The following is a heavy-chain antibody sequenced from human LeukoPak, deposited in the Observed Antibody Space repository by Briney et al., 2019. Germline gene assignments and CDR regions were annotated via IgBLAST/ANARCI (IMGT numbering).Heavy chain of an antibody. D-gene: IGHD5-24*01. J-gene: IGHJ6*03. V-gene: IGHV3-30*02. CDR3: ASSGIDGYNNYYYYMDV. Sequence: GGSLRLSCAASRFAFSSYGMHWVRQAPGKGLEWVAYIQYDGSNEQYADSVKGRFSISRDSSKNILYLQMNSLRAEDTAVYYCASSGIDGYNNYYYYMDVWGKGTTVTISS. CDR1: RFAFSSYG. CDR2: IQYDGSNE.